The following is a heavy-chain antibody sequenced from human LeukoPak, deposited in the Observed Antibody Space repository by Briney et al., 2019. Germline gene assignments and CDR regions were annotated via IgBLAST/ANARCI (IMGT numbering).Heavy chain of an antibody. CDR1: GGSISSSSYY. CDR3: ARLYQVFPYSGIVN. D-gene: IGHD1-26*01. V-gene: IGHV4-39*01. J-gene: IGHJ4*02. Sequence: PSETLSLTCTVSGGSISSSSYYWGWIRQPPGKGLEWIGSIYYSGSTYYNPSLKSRVTISVDTSKNQFSLKLSSVTAADTAVYYCARLYQVFPYSGIVNWGQGTLVTVSS. CDR2: IYYSGST.